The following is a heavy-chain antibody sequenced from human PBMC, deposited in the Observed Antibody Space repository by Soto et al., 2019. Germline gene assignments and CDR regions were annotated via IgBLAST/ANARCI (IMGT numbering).Heavy chain of an antibody. CDR2: IWYDGSNK. D-gene: IGHD3-3*01. CDR1: GFTFSSYG. J-gene: IGHJ4*02. CDR3: ARDGALLRFLEWLLYFDY. Sequence: GGSLRLSCAASGFTFSSYGMHWVRQAPGKGLEWVAVIWYDGSNKYFADSVKGRFTISRDNSKNTLYLQMNSLRAEDTAVYYCARDGALLRFLEWLLYFDYWGQGTLVTV. V-gene: IGHV3-33*01.